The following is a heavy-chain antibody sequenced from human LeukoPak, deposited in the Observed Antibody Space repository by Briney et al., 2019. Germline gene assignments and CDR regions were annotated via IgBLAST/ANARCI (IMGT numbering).Heavy chain of an antibody. CDR1: GGSISSYY. Sequence: SGTLSLTCTVSGGSISSYYWSWIRQPPGKGLEWIGRIYTSGSTNYNPSLKSRVTMSVDTSKNQFSLKLSSVTAADTAVYYCARAGRDGYPLNYYYYMDVWGKGTTVTVSS. CDR3: ARAGRDGYPLNYYYYMDV. J-gene: IGHJ6*03. CDR2: IYTSGST. V-gene: IGHV4-4*07. D-gene: IGHD5-24*01.